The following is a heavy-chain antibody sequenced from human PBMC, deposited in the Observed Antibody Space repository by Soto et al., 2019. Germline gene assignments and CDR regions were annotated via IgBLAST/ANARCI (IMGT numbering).Heavy chain of an antibody. V-gene: IGHV3-21*01. CDR3: ARRDGYNSWAAFDI. CDR2: ISSSSSYI. D-gene: IGHD5-12*01. J-gene: IGHJ3*02. Sequence: GGSLRLSCAASGFTFSSYSMNWVRQAPGKGLEWVSSISSSSSYIYYADSVKGRFTISRDNAKNSLYLQMNSLRAEDTAMYYCARRDGYNSWAAFDIWGQGTMVTVSS. CDR1: GFTFSSYS.